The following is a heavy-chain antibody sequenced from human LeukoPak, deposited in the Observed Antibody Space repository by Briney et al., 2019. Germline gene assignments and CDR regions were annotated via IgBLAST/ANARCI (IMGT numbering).Heavy chain of an antibody. V-gene: IGHV3-23*01. CDR3: AKALGGRWLQPDY. J-gene: IGHJ4*02. Sequence: GGSLRLSCAASGFTFSSFAMDWVRQAPGKGLEWVSAIGGSGGSTYYADSVKGRFTISRDTSKNAVYLQMNSLRVEDTAVYYCAKALGGRWLQPDYWGQGTLVTASS. D-gene: IGHD5-24*01. CDR2: IGGSGGST. CDR1: GFTFSSFA.